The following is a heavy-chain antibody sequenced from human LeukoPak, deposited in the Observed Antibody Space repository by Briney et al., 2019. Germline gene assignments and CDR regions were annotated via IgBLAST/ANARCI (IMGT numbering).Heavy chain of an antibody. Sequence: GGSLRLSCAASGFTFSSYWMSWVRQAPGKGLEWVANIKQDGSEKYYVDSVKGRFTISRDNAKNSLYLQMNSLRAEDTAVYYSARAVNDYGDYWYFQHWGQGTLVTVSS. D-gene: IGHD4-17*01. V-gene: IGHV3-7*01. CDR3: ARAVNDYGDYWYFQH. CDR2: IKQDGSEK. CDR1: GFTFSSYW. J-gene: IGHJ1*01.